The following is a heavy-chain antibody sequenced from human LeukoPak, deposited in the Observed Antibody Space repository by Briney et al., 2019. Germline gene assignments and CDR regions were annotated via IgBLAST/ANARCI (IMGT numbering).Heavy chain of an antibody. J-gene: IGHJ4*02. CDR2: VSGSGRST. CDR3: ASGYSSAWYYFDY. V-gene: IGHV3-23*01. CDR1: GFTFSDNA. Sequence: PGGSLRLSCAASGFTFSDNAMSWVRQAPGKGLEWVSAVSGSGRSTYYADSVKGRFTISRDTSKNTLYLQMNSLRAEDTAVYYCASGYSSAWYYFDYWGQGTLVTVSS. D-gene: IGHD6-19*01.